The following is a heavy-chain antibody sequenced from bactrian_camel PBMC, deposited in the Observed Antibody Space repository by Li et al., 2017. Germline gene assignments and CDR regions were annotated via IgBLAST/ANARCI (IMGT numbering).Heavy chain of an antibody. Sequence: HVQLVESGGGSVEAGESLVLSCAASGYTYTAGCMGWFRQAPGKEREGVAVIYTATYPGDSRAYYADSVKGRFTISRDNAKKTLYLQMNNLKTEDTGVYYCATAVPHERGHHHANWGQGTQVTVS. V-gene: IGHV3S54*01. CDR2: IYTATYPGDSRA. J-gene: IGHJ4*01. CDR1: GYTYTAGC. D-gene: IGHD2*01. CDR3: ATAVPHERGHHHAN.